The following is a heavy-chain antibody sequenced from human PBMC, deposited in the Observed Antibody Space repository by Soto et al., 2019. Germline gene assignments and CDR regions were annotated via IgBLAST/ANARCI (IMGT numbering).Heavy chain of an antibody. J-gene: IGHJ5*02. CDR1: GGSISSGDYY. D-gene: IGHD2-15*01. CDR2: IYYSGST. Sequence: PSETLSLTCTVSGGSISSGDYYWSWIRQPPGKGLEWIGYIYYSGSTYYNPSLKSRVTISVDTSKNQFSLKLSSVTAADTAVYYCARGPQDCSGGSCYSGFIGWFDPWGQGTLVTVSS. V-gene: IGHV4-30-4*01. CDR3: ARGPQDCSGGSCYSGFIGWFDP.